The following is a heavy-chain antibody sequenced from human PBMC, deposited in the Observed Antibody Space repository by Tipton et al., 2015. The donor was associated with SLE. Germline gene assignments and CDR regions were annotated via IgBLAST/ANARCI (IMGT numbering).Heavy chain of an antibody. CDR2: IYYSGST. Sequence: TLSLTCTVSGGSISSSSYYWGWIRQPPGKGLEWIGSIYYSGSTYYNPSLKSRVTISVDTSKNQFSLKLRSVTAADTAMYYCARPPRGVGAFDIWGHGTMVTVSS. CDR1: GGSISSSSYY. CDR3: ARPPRGVGAFDI. V-gene: IGHV4-39*01. D-gene: IGHD1-26*01. J-gene: IGHJ3*02.